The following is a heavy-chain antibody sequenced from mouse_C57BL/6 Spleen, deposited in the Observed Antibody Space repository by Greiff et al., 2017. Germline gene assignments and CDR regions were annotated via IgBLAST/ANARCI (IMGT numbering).Heavy chain of an antibody. CDR2: IDPSDSET. D-gene: IGHD1-1*01. CDR1: GYTFTSYW. J-gene: IGHJ4*01. Sequence: VQLQQPGAELVRPGSSVKLSCKASGYTFTSYWMHWVKQRPIQGLEWIGNIDPSDSETHYNQKFKDKATLTVDKSSSTAYMQLSSLTSEDSAVYYCARPSTGSSYDYAMDYWGQGTSVTVSS. CDR3: ARPSTGSSYDYAMDY. V-gene: IGHV1-52*01.